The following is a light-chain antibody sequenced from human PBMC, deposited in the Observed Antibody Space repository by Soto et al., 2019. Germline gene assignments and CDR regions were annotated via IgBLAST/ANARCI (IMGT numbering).Light chain of an antibody. CDR2: EVT. CDR1: SRDVGGYNF. CDR3: SSYAGSNNFLV. J-gene: IGLJ2*01. Sequence: QSALTQPPSASGSPGQAVTISCTGTSRDVGGYNFVSWYQHHPGKAPKLMMYEVTKRPSGVPDRFSGSKSGNTASLTVSGLQAEDEADYDCSSYAGSNNFLVFGGGTKLTVL. V-gene: IGLV2-8*01.